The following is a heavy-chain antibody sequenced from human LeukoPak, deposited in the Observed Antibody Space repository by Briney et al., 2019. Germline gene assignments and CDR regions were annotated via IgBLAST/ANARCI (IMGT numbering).Heavy chain of an antibody. CDR2: INPSGGST. V-gene: IGHV1-46*01. Sequence: ASVKVSCKASGYTFTSYYMHWVRQAPGQGLEWMGIINPSGGSTSYAQKFQGRVTMTRDTSTSTVYMELSSLRSEDTAVYYCARVYFDFWSQENRFDPWGQGTLVTVSS. D-gene: IGHD3-3*01. J-gene: IGHJ5*02. CDR1: GYTFTSYY. CDR3: ARVYFDFWSQENRFDP.